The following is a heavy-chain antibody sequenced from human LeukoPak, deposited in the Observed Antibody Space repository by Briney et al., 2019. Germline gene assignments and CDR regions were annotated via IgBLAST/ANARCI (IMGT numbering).Heavy chain of an antibody. Sequence: PGGSLRLSCAASGFPFSSYGTHWVRQAPGEGLEWVARLVYDARSDYANSEKGRFSISRDDSKNTLFLDMSNLRVEDTALYYCARDLSAAFDFWGQGVLVTVSS. V-gene: IGHV3-33*01. D-gene: IGHD6-19*01. CDR2: LVYDARS. CDR1: GFPFSSYG. J-gene: IGHJ4*02. CDR3: ARDLSAAFDF.